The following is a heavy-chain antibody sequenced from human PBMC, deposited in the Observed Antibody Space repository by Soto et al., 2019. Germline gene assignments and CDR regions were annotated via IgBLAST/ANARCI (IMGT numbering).Heavy chain of an antibody. CDR1: GFTFSGST. CDR2: IRSKANNYAT. CDR3: TIRLGGEGY. V-gene: IGHV3-73*01. D-gene: IGHD3-16*01. J-gene: IGHJ4*02. Sequence: GGSLRLSCAASGFTFSGSTMHWVRQASGKGLEWVGRIRSKANNYATTYGASVKGRFTISRDDSKNTAYLQMNSLKTEDTAVYYCTIRLGGEGYWGQGTLVTVSS.